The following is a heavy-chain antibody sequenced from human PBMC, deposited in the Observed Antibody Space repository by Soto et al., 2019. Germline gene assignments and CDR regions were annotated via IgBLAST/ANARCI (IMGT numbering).Heavy chain of an antibody. V-gene: IGHV2-5*01. D-gene: IGHD1-26*01. J-gene: IGHJ4*02. CDR3: ARNMVRHQQRTLSVGY. Sequence: CGPTLVNPTQTLTLTCTFSGFSLSTSGVGVGWIRQPPGKALEWLAFIYWSDDERYSPSLRSRLTITKDTSKNQVVLTMTNMDPVDTATYFCARNMVRHQQRTLSVGYWGQGTLVTVSS. CDR2: IYWSDDE. CDR1: GFSLSTSGVG.